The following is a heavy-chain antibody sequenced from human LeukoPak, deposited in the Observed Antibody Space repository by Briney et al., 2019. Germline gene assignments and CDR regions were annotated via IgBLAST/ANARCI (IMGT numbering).Heavy chain of an antibody. V-gene: IGHV3-30-3*01. J-gene: IGHJ3*02. D-gene: IGHD3-9*01. CDR1: GFTFSSYA. CDR2: ISYDGSNK. CDR3: ARDGIEGRYFDWLLSSAFDI. Sequence: GGSLRLSCAASGFTFSSYAMHWVRQAPGKGLEWVAVISYDGSNKYYADSVKGRFTISRDNSKNTLYLQMNSLRAEDTAVYYCARDGIEGRYFDWLLSSAFDIWGQGTMVTVSS.